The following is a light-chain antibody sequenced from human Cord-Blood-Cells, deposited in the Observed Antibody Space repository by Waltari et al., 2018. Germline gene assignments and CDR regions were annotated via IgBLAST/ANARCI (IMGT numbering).Light chain of an antibody. Sequence: QSALTQPASLSGSPGQLITTSCTGTSSAVGGYNLLAWYQQLPCKAPKLMIYEGSKRPSGVSNRFSGSKSGNTASLTISGLQAEDEADYYCCSYAGSSTWVFGGGTKLTVL. J-gene: IGLJ3*02. CDR3: CSYAGSSTWV. CDR1: SSAVGGYNL. CDR2: EGS. V-gene: IGLV2-23*01.